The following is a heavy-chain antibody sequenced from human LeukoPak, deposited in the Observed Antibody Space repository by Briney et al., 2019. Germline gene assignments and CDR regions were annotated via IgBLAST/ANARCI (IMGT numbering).Heavy chain of an antibody. Sequence: PGGSLRLSCAASGFTFTNAWMYWVRQAPGKRLEWVGRIKSRTDGGTTDYAAPVKGRFTISRDDSKNTLYLEMNSLKTEDTGVFYCATRINRDRYNWAYDHWGQGTLVTVSS. V-gene: IGHV3-15*01. CDR3: ATRINRDRYNWAYDH. J-gene: IGHJ4*02. CDR2: IKSRTDGGTT. CDR1: GFTFTNAW. D-gene: IGHD5-24*01.